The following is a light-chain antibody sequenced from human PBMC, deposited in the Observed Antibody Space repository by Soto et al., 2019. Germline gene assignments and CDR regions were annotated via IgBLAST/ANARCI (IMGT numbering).Light chain of an antibody. CDR1: DSVSRN. V-gene: IGKV3-15*01. CDR3: HQYIKGPST. J-gene: IGKJ5*01. CDR2: DXS. Sequence: EIVATQSPGTLALSPGERATLFXRASDSVSRNLSWYQQKPGXAPSXXXADXSTSARGSPARFSGSGSGTEFILTVSSLQSEDSAGYYCHQYIKGPSTFGQGTRLEIK.